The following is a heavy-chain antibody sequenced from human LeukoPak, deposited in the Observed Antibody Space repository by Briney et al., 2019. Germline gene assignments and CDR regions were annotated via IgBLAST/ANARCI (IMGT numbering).Heavy chain of an antibody. D-gene: IGHD6-19*01. CDR3: ARESETSGWYDY. V-gene: IGHV3-43*02. Sequence: GGPLRLSCAAPGFIFDNYAIHWVRQAPGKGLEWVSLISGDGGSTFYADSVRGRFTISRYNARKSLSLQMSSLRSEDTALYYCARESETSGWYDYWGQGTLVTVSS. CDR1: GFIFDNYA. J-gene: IGHJ4*02. CDR2: ISGDGGST.